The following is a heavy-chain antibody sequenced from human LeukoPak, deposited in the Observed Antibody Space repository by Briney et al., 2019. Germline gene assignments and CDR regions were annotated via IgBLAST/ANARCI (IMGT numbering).Heavy chain of an antibody. V-gene: IGHV4-59*01. J-gene: IGHJ4*02. CDR1: DGSMSPYY. CDR3: ARGGYYYLDV. CDR2: IFYNGNT. D-gene: IGHD1-26*01. Sequence: SETLSLTCTVSDGSMSPYYWSWIRQSPGKGLEWIAYIFYNGNTKYNPSLWSRVTISIDTSRNQFSLNLNSVTAADTAVYYCARGGYYYLDVWGQGTLVTVSS.